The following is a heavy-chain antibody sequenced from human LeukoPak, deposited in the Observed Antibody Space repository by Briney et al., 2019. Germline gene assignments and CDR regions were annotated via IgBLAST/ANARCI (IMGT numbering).Heavy chain of an antibody. CDR3: ARHWWGADIAVAANWFDP. V-gene: IGHV5-51*01. CDR1: GFSFTTYS. J-gene: IGHJ5*02. D-gene: IGHD6-13*01. CDR2: IHPADSDT. Sequence: GESLKISFKASGFSFTTYSIAWVRQMPGKGLEWMGIIHPADSDTKYSPSFQGQVTISVDKSLSTAYLQWSSLKASDTAIYYCARHWWGADIAVAANWFDPWGQGTLVTVSS.